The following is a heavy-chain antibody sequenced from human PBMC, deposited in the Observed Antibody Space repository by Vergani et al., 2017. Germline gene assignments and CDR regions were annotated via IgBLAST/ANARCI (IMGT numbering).Heavy chain of an antibody. CDR1: GGSISSYY. V-gene: IGHV4-59*08. J-gene: IGHJ3*02. D-gene: IGHD2-21*02. CDR3: ARHLANAYCGGDCYYDAFDI. CDR2: IYYSGST. Sequence: QVQLQKSGPGLVKPSETLSLTCTVSGGSISSYYWSWIRQPPGKGLEWIGYIYYSGSTNYNPSLKSRVTISVDTSKNQFSLKLSSVTAADTAVYYCARHLANAYCGGDCYYDAFDIWGQGTMVTVSS.